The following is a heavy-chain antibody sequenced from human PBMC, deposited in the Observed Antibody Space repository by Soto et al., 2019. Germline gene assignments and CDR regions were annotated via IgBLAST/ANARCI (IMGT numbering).Heavy chain of an antibody. Sequence: QITLKESGPPLVKPTQTLTLTCTFSGFSLSTSGVGVGWIRQPPGKALEWLALIYWDDDKRYSPSLKSRLTITKDNSKNQVVLTMTHMDPVDTATYYCALTYYYDSSGYYLYFQHWGQGTLVTVSS. CDR3: ALTYYYDSSGYYLYFQH. CDR2: IYWDDDK. J-gene: IGHJ1*01. V-gene: IGHV2-5*02. CDR1: GFSLSTSGVG. D-gene: IGHD3-22*01.